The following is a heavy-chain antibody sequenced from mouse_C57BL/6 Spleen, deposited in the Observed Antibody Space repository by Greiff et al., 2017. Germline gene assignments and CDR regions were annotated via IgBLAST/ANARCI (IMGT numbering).Heavy chain of an antibody. Sequence: EVKLVESGGGLVKPGGSLKLSCAASGFTFSSYAMSWVRQTPEKRLEWVATISDGGSYTYYPDNVKGRFTISRDNAKNNLYLQMSHLKSEDTAMYYCAREPNWDPYYFDYWGQGTTLTVSS. CDR3: AREPNWDPYYFDY. V-gene: IGHV5-4*01. CDR1: GFTFSSYA. D-gene: IGHD4-1*01. CDR2: ISDGGSYT. J-gene: IGHJ2*01.